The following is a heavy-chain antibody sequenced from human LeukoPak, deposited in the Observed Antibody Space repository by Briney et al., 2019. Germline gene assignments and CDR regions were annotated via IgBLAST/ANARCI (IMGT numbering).Heavy chain of an antibody. CDR3: ARVSMVYADPGDYEDY. D-gene: IGHD2-8*01. CDR1: GFTFSDYY. J-gene: IGHJ4*02. V-gene: IGHV3-11*04. Sequence: GGSLRLSCAASGFTFSDYYMSWIRQAPGKGLEWVSYISSSGSTIYYADSVKGRFTISRDNAKNSLCLQMNTLRAEDTAVYYCARVSMVYADPGDYEDYWGQGTLVTVSS. CDR2: ISSSGSTI.